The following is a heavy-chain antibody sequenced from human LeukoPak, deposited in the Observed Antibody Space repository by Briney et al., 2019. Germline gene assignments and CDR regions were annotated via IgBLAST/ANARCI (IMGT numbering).Heavy chain of an antibody. CDR3: ARAPLVLQYRWWFDP. CDR1: GFTFSSYE. Sequence: GGSLGLSCAASGFTFSSYEMNWVRQAPGKGLEWISYISGSGDTTYYADSVKGRFTISRDNAKNSLYLQMNSLRVEDTAVYHCARAPLVLQYRWWFDPWGQGTLVIVSS. CDR2: ISGSGDTT. D-gene: IGHD5-24*01. V-gene: IGHV3-48*03. J-gene: IGHJ5*02.